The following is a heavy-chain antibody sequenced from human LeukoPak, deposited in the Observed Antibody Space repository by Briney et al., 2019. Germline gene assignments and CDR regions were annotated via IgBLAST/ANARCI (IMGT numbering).Heavy chain of an antibody. CDR2: IYTSGST. Sequence: SETLSLTCTVSGGSISSGSYYWSWIRQPAGKGLEWIGRIYTSGSTNYNPSLKSRVTISVDTSKNQFSLKLSSVTAADTAVYYCARVEGIAAADPIGWFDPWGQGTLVTVSS. CDR1: GGSISSGSYY. V-gene: IGHV4-61*02. D-gene: IGHD6-13*01. CDR3: ARVEGIAAADPIGWFDP. J-gene: IGHJ5*02.